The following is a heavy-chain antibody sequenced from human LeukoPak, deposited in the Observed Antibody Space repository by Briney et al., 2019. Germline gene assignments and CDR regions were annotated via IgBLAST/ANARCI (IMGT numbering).Heavy chain of an antibody. CDR2: IHYSGST. CDR3: ASAYLIRDAFDI. CDR1: GGAIGSGAYY. J-gene: IGHJ3*02. V-gene: IGHV4-31*03. Sequence: PSQTLSLTCTVSGGAIGSGAYYWSRIRQHPGKGLEWIGYIHYSGSTYYNTSLKTRVTISVDTSKNQFSLKLSSVTAADTAVYYCASAYLIRDAFDIWGQGTMVTVSS. D-gene: IGHD3-16*01.